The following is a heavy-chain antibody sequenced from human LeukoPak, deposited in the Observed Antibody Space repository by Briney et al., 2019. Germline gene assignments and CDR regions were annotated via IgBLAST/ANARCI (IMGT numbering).Heavy chain of an antibody. Sequence: PSETLSLTCSVSGYSIRSGYYWGWIRQPPGKGLEWIGSIYQSGSTYYNPSLKSRVTISVDTSKNQFSLKLSSVTAADTAVYCCARVPGPNWFDPWGQGTLVTVSS. V-gene: IGHV4-38-2*02. J-gene: IGHJ5*02. CDR2: IYQSGST. CDR1: GYSIRSGYY. CDR3: ARVPGPNWFDP.